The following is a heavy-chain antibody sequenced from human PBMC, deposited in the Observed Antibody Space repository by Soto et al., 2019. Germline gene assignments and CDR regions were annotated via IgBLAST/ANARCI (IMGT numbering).Heavy chain of an antibody. J-gene: IGHJ4*02. CDR1: GGPMSSFY. Sequence: PSETLSLTCTVSGGPMSSFYWTWIRQPPGKGLEWIGYIYYSGSTNYNPSLKSRVTMSVDTSKNHFSLKLSSVTAADTAVYYCARHEVKQQLIFDYWGQGTLVTVSS. CDR3: ARHEVKQQLIFDY. D-gene: IGHD6-13*01. V-gene: IGHV4-59*01. CDR2: IYYSGST.